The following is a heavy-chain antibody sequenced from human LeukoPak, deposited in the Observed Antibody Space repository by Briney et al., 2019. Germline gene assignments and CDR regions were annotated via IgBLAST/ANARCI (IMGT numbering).Heavy chain of an antibody. CDR1: GGSISNRNYY. CDR3: ARRGDSYGLFDY. V-gene: IGHV4-39*01. CDR2: IYYRGIT. J-gene: IGHJ4*02. Sequence: SSETLSLTCTVSGGSISNRNYYWGWIRQPPGKGLELIGHIYYRGITYYNPSLKSRVTISIDTSKNQFSLKVNSVTAADTAVYYCARRGDSYGLFDYWGQGTLVTVSS. D-gene: IGHD5-18*01.